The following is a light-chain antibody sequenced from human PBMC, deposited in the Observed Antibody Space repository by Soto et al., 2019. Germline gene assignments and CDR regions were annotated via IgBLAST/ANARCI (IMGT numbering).Light chain of an antibody. CDR2: EVS. CDR1: SSDVDNYNY. Sequence: QSALTQPASVSGSPGQSITISCTGTSSDVDNYNYVSWYQHHPGKAPKLMIYEVSNRPSGVSNRFSGSKSGNTASLPISGRQAEDEADYYCSSYTRSDTRVFGGGTKLTVL. CDR3: SSYTRSDTRV. V-gene: IGLV2-14*01. J-gene: IGLJ2*01.